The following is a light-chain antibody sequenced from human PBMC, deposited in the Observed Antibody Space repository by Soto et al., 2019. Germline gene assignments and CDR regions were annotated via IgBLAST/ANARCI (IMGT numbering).Light chain of an antibody. CDR2: RNN. V-gene: IGLV1-47*01. J-gene: IGLJ2*01. Sequence: SVLTQPPSASGTPGQRVTISCSGSSSNIGSNYVYWYHQLPGTAPKLVIYRNNQRPSGVPDRISGSKSGTSASLAISGLRSEDEADYDCAAWDDRLSGLVFGRGTKLTVL. CDR1: SSNIGSNY. CDR3: AAWDDRLSGLV.